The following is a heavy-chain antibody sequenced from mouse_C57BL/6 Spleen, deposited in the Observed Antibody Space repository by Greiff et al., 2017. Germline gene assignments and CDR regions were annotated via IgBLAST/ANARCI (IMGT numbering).Heavy chain of an antibody. V-gene: IGHV1-15*01. CDR1: GYTFTDYE. J-gene: IGHJ2*01. Sequence: QVQLQQSGAELVRPGASVTLSCKASGYTFTDYEMHWVKQTPVHGLEWIGAIDPETGGTAYNQKFKGQAILTADKSSSTACMELRSLTSEDSAVYYCTRRGDYYGSSYNCWGQGTTLTVSS. D-gene: IGHD1-1*01. CDR3: TRRGDYYGSSYNC. CDR2: IDPETGGT.